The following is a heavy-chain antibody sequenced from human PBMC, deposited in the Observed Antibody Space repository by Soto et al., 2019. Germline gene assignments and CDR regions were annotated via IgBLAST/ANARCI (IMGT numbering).Heavy chain of an antibody. Sequence: EVQLVESGGGLVQPGGSLRLSCAASGFTFSDYCMSWVRQAPGKGLECVANIKRDGSEKYYVDPVKGRFTISRDNAKNSLYLQMNSLRAEDTAVYYCTTSMGRGGNDYWGQGNLVTVSS. D-gene: IGHD3-10*01. V-gene: IGHV3-7*05. CDR1: GFTFSDYC. CDR2: IKRDGSEK. J-gene: IGHJ4*02. CDR3: TTSMGRGGNDY.